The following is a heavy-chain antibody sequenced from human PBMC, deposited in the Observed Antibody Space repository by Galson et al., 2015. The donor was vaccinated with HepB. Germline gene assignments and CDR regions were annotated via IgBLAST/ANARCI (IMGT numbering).Heavy chain of an antibody. J-gene: IGHJ3*02. CDR1: GFTFSSYS. CDR3: AREDQLLWFGERPGVAFDI. V-gene: IGHV3-21*01. CDR2: ISSSSSYI. Sequence: SLRLSCAASGFTFSSYSMNWVRQAPGKGLEWVSSISSSSSYIYYADSVKGRFTISRDNAKNSLYLQMNSLRAEDTAVYYCAREDQLLWFGERPGVAFDIWGQGTMVTVSS. D-gene: IGHD3-10*01.